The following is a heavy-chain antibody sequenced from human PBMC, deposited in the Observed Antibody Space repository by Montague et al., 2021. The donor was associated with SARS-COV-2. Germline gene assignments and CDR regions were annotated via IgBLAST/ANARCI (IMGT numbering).Heavy chain of an antibody. V-gene: IGHV3-7*01. CDR1: GFTFSNYW. J-gene: IGHJ4*02. CDR2: IQQDGSKK. D-gene: IGHD3-3*01. CDR3: ARDLSGSQYLYYFDY. Sequence: SLSLSCAASGFTFSNYWMSWFRQAPGKGLEWVANIQQDGSKKYYLDSVQGRFTISRDNAKKSLYLQMNSLRAEDTAVYYCARDLSGSQYLYYFDYWGQGTLVTVSS.